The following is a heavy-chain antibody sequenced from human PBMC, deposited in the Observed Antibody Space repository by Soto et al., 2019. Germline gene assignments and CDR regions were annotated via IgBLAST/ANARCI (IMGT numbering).Heavy chain of an antibody. CDR3: ASDRFRGTYYLRGVTYFFEE. D-gene: IGHD1-26*01. J-gene: IGHJ4*02. CDR1: GFIFRSYA. Sequence: PGGSLRLSCAASGFIFRSYAMNWVRQAPGKGLERVSGISGSGDSTYYADAVKGRFTISRDNAKNSLYLQMNSLRAEDTAVYYCASDRFRGTYYLRGVTYFFEEWGQGAPVTVSS. V-gene: IGHV3-23*01. CDR2: ISGSGDST.